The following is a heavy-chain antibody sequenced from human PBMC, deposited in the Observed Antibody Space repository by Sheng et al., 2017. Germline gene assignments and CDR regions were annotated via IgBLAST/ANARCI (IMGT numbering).Heavy chain of an antibody. V-gene: IGHV4-34*01. D-gene: IGHD3-22*01. CDR1: GGSFSGYY. Sequence: QVQLQQWGAGLLKPSETLSLTCAVYGGSFSGYYWSWIRQPPGKGLEWIGEINHSGSTNYNPSLKSRVTISVDTSKNQFSLKLSSVTAADTAVYYCARSTTRSGYQVGFDPWGPGNPGHRLL. J-gene: IGHJ5*02. CDR3: ARSTTRSGYQVGFDP. CDR2: INHSGST.